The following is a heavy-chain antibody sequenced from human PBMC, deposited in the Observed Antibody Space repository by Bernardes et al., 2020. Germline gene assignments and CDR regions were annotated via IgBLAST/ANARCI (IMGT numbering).Heavy chain of an antibody. D-gene: IGHD3-10*01. J-gene: IGHJ5*02. CDR1: GYTFTSFG. V-gene: IGHV1-18*01. Sequence: ASVKVSCKASGYTFTSFGISWVRQAPGQGLEWMGWISAYNGKTDYAQNFQDRVTLTTDTSTSTAYMELRSLTSDDTAVFYCARDRPGSGDWVNWLDPWGQGTLVTVSA. CDR3: ARDRPGSGDWVNWLDP. CDR2: ISAYNGKT.